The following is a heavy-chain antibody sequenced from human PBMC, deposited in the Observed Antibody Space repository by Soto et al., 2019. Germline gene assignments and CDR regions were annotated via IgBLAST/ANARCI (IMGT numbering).Heavy chain of an antibody. D-gene: IGHD2-2*01. CDR1: GGTFSSYT. V-gene: IGHV1-69*02. J-gene: IGHJ4*02. CDR3: ARSIRGPDCSSTSCPTAAQQY. Sequence: GASVKVSCKASGGTFSSYTISWVRQAPGQGLEWMGRIIPILGIANYAQKFQGRVTITADKSTSTAYMELSSLRSEDTAVYYCARSIRGPDCSSTSCPTAAQQYWGQGTLVTVSS. CDR2: IIPILGIA.